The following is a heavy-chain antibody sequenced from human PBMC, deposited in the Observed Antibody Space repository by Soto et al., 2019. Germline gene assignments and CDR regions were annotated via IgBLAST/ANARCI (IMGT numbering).Heavy chain of an antibody. CDR2: IKPSDGSA. Sequence: GASVKVSCKASGYTFTNYYMHWMRQAPGQGLEWMGIIKPSDGSANYAQKFQGRVTMTRDTSTSTVYMELSSLRSEDTALYYCAKEAAAAGTIGNSFDHWGQGTLVTVSS. D-gene: IGHD6-13*01. CDR3: AKEAAAAGTIGNSFDH. V-gene: IGHV1-46*01. CDR1: GYTFTNYY. J-gene: IGHJ4*02.